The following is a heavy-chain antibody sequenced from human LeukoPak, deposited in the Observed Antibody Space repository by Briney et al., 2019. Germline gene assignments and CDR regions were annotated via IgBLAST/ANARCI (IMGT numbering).Heavy chain of an antibody. CDR2: ISGSGGST. CDR1: GFTFSDYY. D-gene: IGHD6-13*01. J-gene: IGHJ1*01. CDR3: AKDRIAAAGTGYFQH. V-gene: IGHV3-23*01. Sequence: GGSLRLSCAATGFTFSDYYMSWVRQAPGKGLEWVSAISGSGGSTYYADSVKGRFTISRDNSKNTLYLQMNSLRAEDTAVYYCAKDRIAAAGTGYFQHWGQGTLVTVSS.